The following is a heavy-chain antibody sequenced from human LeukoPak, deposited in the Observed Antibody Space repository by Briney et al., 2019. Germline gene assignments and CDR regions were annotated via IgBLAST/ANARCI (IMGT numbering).Heavy chain of an antibody. V-gene: IGHV3-11*06. CDR3: ARDRSITIFGVVSRGAFDL. D-gene: IGHD3-3*01. CDR1: GFSFSDYY. J-gene: IGHJ3*01. Sequence: GGSLRLSCVASGFSFSDYYMSWIRQAPGKGLEWVSYISSSGSHTNYADSVTGRFTISRDNAKNSLYLQMNSLRAEDTAVYYCARDRSITIFGVVSRGAFDLWGQGTMVTVSS. CDR2: ISSSGSHT.